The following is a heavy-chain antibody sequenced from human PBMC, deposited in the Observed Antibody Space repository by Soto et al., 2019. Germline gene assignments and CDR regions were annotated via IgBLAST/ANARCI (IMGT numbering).Heavy chain of an antibody. CDR3: ATYYDYVLGSYRDAFDI. J-gene: IGHJ3*02. D-gene: IGHD3-16*02. CDR2: IYYSGST. CDR1: GGSISSGDYY. Sequence: SETLSLTCTVSGGSISSGDYYWSWIRQPPGKGLEWIGYIYYSGSTYYNPSLKSRVTISVDTSKNQFSLKLSSVTAADTAVYYCATYYDYVLGSYRDAFDIWGQGTMVTVSS. V-gene: IGHV4-30-4*01.